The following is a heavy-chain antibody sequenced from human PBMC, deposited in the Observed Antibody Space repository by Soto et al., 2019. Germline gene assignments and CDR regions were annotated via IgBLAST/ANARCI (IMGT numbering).Heavy chain of an antibody. D-gene: IGHD1-1*01. CDR1: GFTFSSYA. Sequence: EVQLLESGGGLVQPGGSLRLSCAASGFTFSSYAMTWVRQAPGKGLEWVSVTSASGDSTYDADSVRGRFTISRDNSKNTLYLQMNSLRAEDTAIYYCAKDPTGRGANCFDLWGRGTLVTVSS. J-gene: IGHJ2*01. CDR3: AKDPTGRGANCFDL. V-gene: IGHV3-23*01. CDR2: TSASGDST.